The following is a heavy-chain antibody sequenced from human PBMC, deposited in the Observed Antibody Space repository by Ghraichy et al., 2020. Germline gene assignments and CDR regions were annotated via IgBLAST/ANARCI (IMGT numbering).Heavy chain of an antibody. Sequence: GGSLRLSCAASGFTFSTYTMSWVRQAPGKGLEWVSSISGSGGNPHYADSVKGRFTISRDNSKNSLYLQMNTLRAEDTAVYYCAKDPAPGFTYCYAYWGQGTLVTVSS. CDR1: GFTFSTYT. CDR3: AKDPAPGFTYCYAY. D-gene: IGHD3-10*01. CDR2: ISGSGGNP. V-gene: IGHV3-23*01. J-gene: IGHJ4*02.